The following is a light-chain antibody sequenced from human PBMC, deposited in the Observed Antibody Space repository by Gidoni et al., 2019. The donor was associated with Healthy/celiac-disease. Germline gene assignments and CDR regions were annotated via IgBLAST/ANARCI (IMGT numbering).Light chain of an antibody. Sequence: QTVVTQEPSLTVSPGGTATLTCASSTGAVTSGYYPNWFQQKHGQAPRALIYSTRNNPTSTPARLSGSLLWGKAALTLSGVQPEDEAEYYCLLYYGGARVFGGGTKLTVL. J-gene: IGLJ2*01. CDR1: TGAVTSGYY. CDR2: STR. V-gene: IGLV7-43*01. CDR3: LLYYGGARV.